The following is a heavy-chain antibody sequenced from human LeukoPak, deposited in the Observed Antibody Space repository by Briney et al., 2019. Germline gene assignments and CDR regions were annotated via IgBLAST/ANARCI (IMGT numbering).Heavy chain of an antibody. CDR3: ARNYYDSSGYQEATFNY. CDR1: GFTFSNYG. D-gene: IGHD3-22*01. J-gene: IGHJ4*02. Sequence: GGSLRLSCAASGFTFSNYGMHWVRQAPGKGLEWVAGIWYDGGYKYYADSVKGRFTISRDNSKNTLFLQMDSLRAEDTAVYYCARNYYDSSGYQEATFNYWGQGTLVAVSS. CDR2: IWYDGGYK. V-gene: IGHV3-33*01.